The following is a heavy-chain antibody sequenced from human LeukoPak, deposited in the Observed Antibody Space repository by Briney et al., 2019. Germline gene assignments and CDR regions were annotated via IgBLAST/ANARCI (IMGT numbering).Heavy chain of an antibody. V-gene: IGHV4-34*01. CDR3: ARSRGNYCSGGSCYPLDQ. Sequence: PSETLSLTCGVSGGSFSGYLWSWIRQSPGKGLEGIGEVSFPGTSNYSPSLKGRATISGGTSNTQFSLKLTSVTAADTAVYYCARSRGNYCSGGSCYPLDQWGQGILVIVSS. D-gene: IGHD2-15*01. J-gene: IGHJ4*02. CDR1: GGSFSGYL. CDR2: VSFPGTS.